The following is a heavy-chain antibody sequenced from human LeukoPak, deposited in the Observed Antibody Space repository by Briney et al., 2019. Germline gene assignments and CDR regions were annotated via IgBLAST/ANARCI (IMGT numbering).Heavy chain of an antibody. J-gene: IGHJ3*02. CDR3: ARSFDI. V-gene: IGHV3-48*03. CDR2: ISSSGTTI. Sequence: GGSLRLSCAASGFTFSSYYMNWVRQAPGKGLEWVSFISSSGTTINYADSVKGRFTISRDNTKTSLYLQMNSLRVEDTAIYHCARSFDIWGQGTMVTVSP. CDR1: GFTFSSYY.